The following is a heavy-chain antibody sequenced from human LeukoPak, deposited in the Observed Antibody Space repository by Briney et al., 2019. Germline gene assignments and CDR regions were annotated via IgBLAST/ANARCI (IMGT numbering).Heavy chain of an antibody. CDR1: GFTFSSYS. CDR2: ISSSSSYI. V-gene: IGHV3-21*01. J-gene: IGHJ4*02. D-gene: IGHD3-22*01. Sequence: GALRLSCAASGFTFSSYSMNWVRQAPGKGLEWVSSISSSSSYIYYADSVKGRFTISRDNAKNSLYLQMNSLRAEDTAVYYCARDTASDYYDSSGYAPFDYWGQGTQVTVSS. CDR3: ARDTASDYYDSSGYAPFDY.